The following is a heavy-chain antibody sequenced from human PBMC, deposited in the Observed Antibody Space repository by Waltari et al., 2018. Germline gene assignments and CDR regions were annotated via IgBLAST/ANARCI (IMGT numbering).Heavy chain of an antibody. V-gene: IGHV1-69*08. CDR3: ARDQGYSYGNDYFDY. CDR1: GGPFSSYT. J-gene: IGHJ4*02. CDR2: IIPILGIA. Sequence: QVQLVQSGAEVKKPGSSVKVSCKASGGPFSSYTISWVRQAPGQGLEWMGRIIPILGIANYAQKFQGRVTITADKSTSTAYMELSSLRSEDTAVYYCARDQGYSYGNDYFDYWGQGTLVTVSS. D-gene: IGHD5-18*01.